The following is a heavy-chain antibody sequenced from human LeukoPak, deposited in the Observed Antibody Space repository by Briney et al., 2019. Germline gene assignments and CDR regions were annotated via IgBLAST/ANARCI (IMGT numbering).Heavy chain of an antibody. CDR3: ARRSILTGYPIDY. V-gene: IGHV3-21*01. J-gene: IGHJ4*02. CDR1: GFSFSSCS. CDR2: LSGGNSYV. D-gene: IGHD3-9*01. Sequence: GGSLRLSCVASGFSFSSCSMNWVRQAPGKGLEWVSSLSGGNSYVDYAESVKGRFTISRDNAKNSLYLQMNSLRAGDTAMYYCARRSILTGYPIDYWGQGTLVTVSS.